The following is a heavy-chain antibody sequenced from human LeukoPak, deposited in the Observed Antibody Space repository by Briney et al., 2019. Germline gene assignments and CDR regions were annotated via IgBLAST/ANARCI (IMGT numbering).Heavy chain of an antibody. CDR3: ARGAPVAISGPGFDQYFEY. Sequence: ASVKVSCKTSGYTFDNYDINWVRQATGQGLEWMGEMNPDSGNTGYAQKFQGRVVMTTSTSMKTAYMELRGLRSEDTAIYYCARGAPVAISGPGFDQYFEYGGQGTVVAVSS. CDR2: MNPDSGNT. D-gene: IGHD3-3*01. J-gene: IGHJ4*02. V-gene: IGHV1-8*01. CDR1: GYTFDNYD.